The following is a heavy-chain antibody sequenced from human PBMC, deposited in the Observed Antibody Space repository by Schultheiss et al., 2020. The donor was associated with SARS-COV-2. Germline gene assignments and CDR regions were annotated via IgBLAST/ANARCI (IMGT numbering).Heavy chain of an antibody. CDR1: GFTFSSYE. J-gene: IGHJ3*02. Sequence: GESLKISCAASGFTFSSYEMNWVRQAPGKGLEWVSSISSSGSIHYADSVKGRFRFTISRDNSKNTLYLQMNSLKTEDTAVYYCTTETTVTTGGIVAFDIWGQGTMVTVSS. V-gene: IGHV3-48*03. CDR3: TTETTVTTGGIVAFDI. D-gene: IGHD4-17*01. CDR2: ISSSGSI.